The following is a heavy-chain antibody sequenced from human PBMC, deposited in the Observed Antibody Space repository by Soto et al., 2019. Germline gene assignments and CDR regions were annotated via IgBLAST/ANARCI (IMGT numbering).Heavy chain of an antibody. CDR1: Y. CDR3: ARQHSYCTSTRCYTSWFDP. D-gene: IGHD2-2*01. V-gene: IGHV4-39*01. CDR2: IYFSGST. Sequence: YWSWIRQPPGKGLEWIGSIYFSGSTHYNSSLKSRVTISVDTSNNQFSLSLSSVTTADTAMYYCARQHSYCTSTRCYTSWFDPWGQGTLVTVSS. J-gene: IGHJ5*02.